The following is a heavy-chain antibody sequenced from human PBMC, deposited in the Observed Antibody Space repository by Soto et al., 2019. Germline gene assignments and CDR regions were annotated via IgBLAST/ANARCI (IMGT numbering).Heavy chain of an antibody. CDR3: ARTLRIQLWPHAFDY. V-gene: IGHV1-69*13. D-gene: IGHD5-18*01. Sequence: ASVKVSCKASGGTFSSYAISWVRQAPGQGLEWMGGIIPIFGTASYAQKFQGRVTITADESTSTAYMELSSLRSEDTAVYYCARTLRIQLWPHAFDYWGQGTLVTSPQ. CDR2: IIPIFGTA. J-gene: IGHJ4*02. CDR1: GGTFSSYA.